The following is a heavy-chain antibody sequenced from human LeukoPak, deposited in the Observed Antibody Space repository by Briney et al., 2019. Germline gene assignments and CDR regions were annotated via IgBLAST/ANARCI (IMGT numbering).Heavy chain of an antibody. J-gene: IGHJ5*02. CDR1: GGSISSSSYY. CDR3: GSGRLLWFGELLSGNWFDP. Sequence: SETLSLTCTVSGGSISSSSYYWGWIRQPPGKRLEWIGSIYYSGSTYYNPSLKSRVTISVDTSKNQFSLKLSSVTAADTAVYYCGSGRLLWFGELLSGNWFDPWGQGTLVTVSS. CDR2: IYYSGST. D-gene: IGHD3-10*01. V-gene: IGHV4-39*01.